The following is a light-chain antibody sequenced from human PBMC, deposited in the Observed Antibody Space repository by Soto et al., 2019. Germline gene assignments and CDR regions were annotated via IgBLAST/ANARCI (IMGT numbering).Light chain of an antibody. J-gene: IGKJ4*01. Sequence: EIVLTQSPATLSLSPGERATLSCRASQSVSSYLAWNQQKPGQAPRLLIYDASNRATAVPARFSGRGSGTDLTLPISGLEPDDFAVYYCRQRSNWPLTFGGGTKVEIK. CDR3: RQRSNWPLT. CDR1: QSVSSY. CDR2: DAS. V-gene: IGKV3-11*01.